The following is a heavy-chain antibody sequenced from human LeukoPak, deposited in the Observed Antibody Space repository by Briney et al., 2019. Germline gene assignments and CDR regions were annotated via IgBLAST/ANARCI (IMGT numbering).Heavy chain of an antibody. Sequence: ASVKVSCKASGYSFTGYHVHWVRQAPGQGLEWMGWINPRSGGTNFAQKFQDRVTMTRDTSISTAYMELSSLSSDDTAVYYCARVPRPSLGELSLSYWGQGTLVTVSS. D-gene: IGHD3-16*02. CDR1: GYSFTGYH. CDR3: ARVPRPSLGELSLSY. V-gene: IGHV1-2*02. J-gene: IGHJ4*02. CDR2: INPRSGGT.